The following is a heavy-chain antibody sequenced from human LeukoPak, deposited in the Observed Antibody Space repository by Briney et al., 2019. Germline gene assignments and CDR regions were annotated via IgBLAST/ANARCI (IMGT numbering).Heavy chain of an antibody. CDR2: ITGTGSTT. J-gene: IGHJ4*02. CDR3: AKSSDVVTRNVDC. CDR1: GFTFSSYS. Sequence: GGSLRLSCAASGFTFSSYSMNWVRQAPGKGLEWVSAITGTGSTTYYADSVKGRFSFSRDNSKNTVFLQMNSLRVEDTAIYYCAKSSDVVTRNVDCWGQGTLVTVSS. D-gene: IGHD5-12*01. V-gene: IGHV3-23*01.